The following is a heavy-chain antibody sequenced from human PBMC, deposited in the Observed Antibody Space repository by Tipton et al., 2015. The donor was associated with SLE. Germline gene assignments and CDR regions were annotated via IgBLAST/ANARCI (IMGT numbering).Heavy chain of an antibody. Sequence: TLSLTCAVSGYSISSGYYWGWIRQPPGKGLEWIGSIYHSGSTYYNPSLKSRVTISVDTSKNQFSLKLSSVTAADPAVYYCASGGYGSGSHYLGGWFDPWGRGTLVTVSS. CDR2: IYHSGST. V-gene: IGHV4-38-2*01. CDR3: ASGGYGSGSHYLGGWFDP. D-gene: IGHD3-10*01. CDR1: GYSISSGYY. J-gene: IGHJ5*02.